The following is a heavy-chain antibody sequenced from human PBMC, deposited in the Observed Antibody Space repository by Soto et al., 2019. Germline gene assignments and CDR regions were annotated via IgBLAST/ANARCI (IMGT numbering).Heavy chain of an antibody. CDR2: INHSGSP. V-gene: IGHV4-34*01. CDR3: AREFYGGTNSYWDFDL. D-gene: IGHD3-10*01. Sequence: SETLSLTCAVYGGSFSGYYWSWIRQPPGKGLEWIGEINHSGSPNYNPSLKSRVTISVDTSKNQFSLKLSSVTAADTAVDDCAREFYGGTNSYWDFDLWGRGTLVTVSS. J-gene: IGHJ2*01. CDR1: GGSFSGYY.